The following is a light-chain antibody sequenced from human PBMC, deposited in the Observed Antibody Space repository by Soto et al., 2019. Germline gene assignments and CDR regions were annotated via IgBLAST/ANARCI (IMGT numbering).Light chain of an antibody. CDR2: GAS. CDR3: QQYNNWPWT. CDR1: QSVSSN. Sequence: EIVMTQSQATLSVSPGERATLSCRASQSVSSNLAWYQEKPGQAPRLLINGASTRATGIPARFSGSGSGTEFTLTISSLQSEDFAVYCCQQYNNWPWTFGQGSKVDIK. V-gene: IGKV3-15*01. J-gene: IGKJ1*01.